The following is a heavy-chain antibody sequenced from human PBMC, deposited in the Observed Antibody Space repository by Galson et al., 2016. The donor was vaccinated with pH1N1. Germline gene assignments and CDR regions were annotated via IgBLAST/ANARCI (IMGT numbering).Heavy chain of an antibody. Sequence: SLRLSCAASGFTFSSYGIHWVRQAPGKGLEWVAVISSDGSKKYYADSVKGRLTISRDSSKNTLYLQMNSLRAEDTAVYYCARSIFDYDSSRYYYSYWYFDLWGRGTLVTVSS. CDR2: ISSDGSKK. D-gene: IGHD3-22*01. V-gene: IGHV3-30*03. CDR3: ARSIFDYDSSRYYYSYWYFDL. J-gene: IGHJ2*01. CDR1: GFTFSSYG.